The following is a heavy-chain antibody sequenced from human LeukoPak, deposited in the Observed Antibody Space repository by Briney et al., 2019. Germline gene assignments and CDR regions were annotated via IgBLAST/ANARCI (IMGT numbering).Heavy chain of an antibody. CDR3: GRTISANFYVYYAMDV. CDR2: ISYSGNT. V-gene: IGHV4-39*01. Sequence: SETLSLTCTVSGDSISSSSSYWGWIRQPPGKGLEWIGTISYSGNTYYNPSLKSRVGTSVDTSKNQFSLKLSSVTAADTAVYYCGRTISANFYVYYAMDVWGQGTTVTVSS. D-gene: IGHD4/OR15-4a*01. CDR1: GDSISSSSSY. J-gene: IGHJ6*02.